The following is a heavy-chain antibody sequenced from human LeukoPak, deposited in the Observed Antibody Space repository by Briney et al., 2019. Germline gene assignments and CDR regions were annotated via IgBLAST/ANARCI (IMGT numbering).Heavy chain of an antibody. CDR2: IGSGGFTI. D-gene: IGHD4-17*01. J-gene: IGHJ4*02. Sequence: GGSLRLSCAGSGFSFSSYEMNWVRQAPGKGLEWVSYIGSGGFTIYYADSVKGRFTISRDNAQNSVFLQMNSLRAEDTAMYYCVRNDYGDYGCDYWGQGTLVTVSS. CDR1: GFSFSSYE. V-gene: IGHV3-48*03. CDR3: VRNDYGDYGCDY.